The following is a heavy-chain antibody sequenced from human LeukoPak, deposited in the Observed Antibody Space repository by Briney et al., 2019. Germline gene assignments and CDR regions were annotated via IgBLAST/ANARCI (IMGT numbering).Heavy chain of an antibody. CDR2: INPSGGST. D-gene: IGHD3-10*01. V-gene: IGHV1-46*01. CDR3: ARAITMVRGVNPLNY. Sequence: ASVKVSCKASGYTFTSYYMHWVRQAPGQGLEWMGIINPSGGSTSYAQKFQGRVTMTRNTSISTAYMELSSLRSEDTAVYYCARAITMVRGVNPLNYWGQGTLVTVSS. J-gene: IGHJ4*02. CDR1: GYTFTSYY.